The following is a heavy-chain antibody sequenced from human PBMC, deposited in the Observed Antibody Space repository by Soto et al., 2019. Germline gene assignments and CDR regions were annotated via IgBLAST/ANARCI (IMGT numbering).Heavy chain of an antibody. V-gene: IGHV4-39*01. D-gene: IGHD3-10*01. Sequence: PSETLSLTCIVSGGSISGRSSYWVWVRQPLGKGLEWIGSLYYNGSTQYNPSLKSRGTISADTSRNQLSLNLRSVTAADTAEYYCVRPAFGELASGDYWGQGTLVTVSS. CDR2: LYYNGST. J-gene: IGHJ4*02. CDR3: VRPAFGELASGDY. CDR1: GGSISGRSSY.